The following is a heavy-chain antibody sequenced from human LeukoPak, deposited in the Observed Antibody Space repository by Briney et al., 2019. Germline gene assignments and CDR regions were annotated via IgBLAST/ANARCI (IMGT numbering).Heavy chain of an antibody. CDR2: IRYDGSNK. CDR3: ARDMYYDILTGYYIHYYYYMDV. J-gene: IGHJ6*03. D-gene: IGHD3-9*01. V-gene: IGHV3-30*02. Sequence: GGSLRLSCAASGFTFSNYGMHWVRQAPGKGLEWVASIRYDGSNKYYADSVKGRFTISRDNSKNTLYLQMNSLRAEDTAVYYCARDMYYDILTGYYIHYYYYMDVWGKGTTVTVSS. CDR1: GFTFSNYG.